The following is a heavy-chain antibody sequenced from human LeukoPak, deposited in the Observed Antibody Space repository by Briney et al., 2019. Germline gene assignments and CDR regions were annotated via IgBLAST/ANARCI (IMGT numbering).Heavy chain of an antibody. D-gene: IGHD2-21*01. V-gene: IGHV3-23*01. CDR2: ISDSGNT. Sequence: GGSLRLSCVASGFAFRDYSMNWVRQAPGKGLERVSAISDSGNTYHADSVKGRFTISRDSSKNTLLLQMNRLRPEDAAVYYCAKAPVTTCRGAYCYPFDYWGQGTLVTVSS. J-gene: IGHJ4*02. CDR3: AKAPVTTCRGAYCYPFDY. CDR1: GFAFRDYS.